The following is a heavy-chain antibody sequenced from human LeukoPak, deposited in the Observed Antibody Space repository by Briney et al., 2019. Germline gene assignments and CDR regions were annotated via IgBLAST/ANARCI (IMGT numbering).Heavy chain of an antibody. D-gene: IGHD3-22*01. CDR1: GGSFSGYY. Sequence: PSETLSLTCAVYGGSFSGYYWSWIRQPPGKGLEWIGEINHSGSTNYNPSLKSRVTISVDTSKNQFSLKLSSVTAADTAVYYCARDFSSYYDSTSNYGDAYFDYWGQGTLVTVSS. V-gene: IGHV4-34*01. CDR2: INHSGST. CDR3: ARDFSSYYDSTSNYGDAYFDY. J-gene: IGHJ4*02.